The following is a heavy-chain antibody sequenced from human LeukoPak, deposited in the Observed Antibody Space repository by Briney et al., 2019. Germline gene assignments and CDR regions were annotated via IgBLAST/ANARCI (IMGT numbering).Heavy chain of an antibody. Sequence: GGSLRLSCAASGFTSSTYTMNWVRQAPGKGLEWVSSINGDGRYIYYADSMKGRFTISRDNAKNSLYPQMNSLRAEDTAVYYCARDRIGVSDYWGQGTLVTVSS. J-gene: IGHJ4*02. CDR1: GFTSSTYT. D-gene: IGHD3-10*01. CDR3: ARDRIGVSDY. V-gene: IGHV3-21*01. CDR2: INGDGRYI.